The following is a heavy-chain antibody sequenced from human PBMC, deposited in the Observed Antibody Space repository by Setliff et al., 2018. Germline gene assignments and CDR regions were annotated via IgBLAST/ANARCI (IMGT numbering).Heavy chain of an antibody. Sequence: SETLSLTCTVSGGSISTYYWSWIRQPPGKGLEFIGYVYYSGLTNYDPSLKGRATLSIDASKRQFSLKLTSVTAADTAVYYCARMSGFQYMEVWGKGTTVTVSS. CDR1: GGSISTYY. D-gene: IGHD3-3*01. J-gene: IGHJ6*03. CDR3: ARMSGFQYMEV. V-gene: IGHV4-59*08. CDR2: VYYSGLT.